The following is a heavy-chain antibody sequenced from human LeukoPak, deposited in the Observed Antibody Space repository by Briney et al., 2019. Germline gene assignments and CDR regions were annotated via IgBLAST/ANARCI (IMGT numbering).Heavy chain of an antibody. CDR2: IYHSGST. D-gene: IGHD2-8*01. CDR3: ARARNDCTNGVCWVWFDP. CDR1: GGSISSGGYS. V-gene: IGHV4-30-2*01. Sequence: PSETLSLTCAVSGGSISSGGYSWGWIRQPPGKGLEWIGYIYHSGSTYYNPSLKSRVTISVDRSKNQFSLKLSSVTAADTAVYYCARARNDCTNGVCWVWFDPWGQGTLVTVSS. J-gene: IGHJ5*02.